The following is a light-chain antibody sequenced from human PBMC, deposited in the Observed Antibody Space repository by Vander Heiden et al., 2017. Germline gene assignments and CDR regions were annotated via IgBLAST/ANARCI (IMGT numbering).Light chain of an antibody. CDR1: QTINTF. V-gene: IGKV1-39*01. Sequence: DIQMTQSPSSLSASVGDTITITCRASQTINTFLNWYQHRAGKVPSLLIYGLSRLVDGVPSRFRVSRSGTEFTLTINNLQPEDFATYYCQQTYSPPLTFGQWTRVDVK. CDR2: GLS. J-gene: IGKJ1*01. CDR3: QQTYSPPLT.